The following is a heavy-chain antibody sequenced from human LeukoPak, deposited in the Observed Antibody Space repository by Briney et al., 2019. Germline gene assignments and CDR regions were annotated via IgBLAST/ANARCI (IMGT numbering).Heavy chain of an antibody. CDR1: GYSISSGYY. V-gene: IGHV4-38-2*02. CDR2: IYHSGST. J-gene: IGHJ4*02. Sequence: PSETLSPTCTVSGYSISSGYYWVWIRQPPGKGLEWIGSIYHSGSTYYNPSLKSRVTISVDTSKNQFSLKLSSVTAADTAVYYCARGIVVVPAAMRFDYWGQGTLVTVSS. D-gene: IGHD2-2*01. CDR3: ARGIVVVPAAMRFDY.